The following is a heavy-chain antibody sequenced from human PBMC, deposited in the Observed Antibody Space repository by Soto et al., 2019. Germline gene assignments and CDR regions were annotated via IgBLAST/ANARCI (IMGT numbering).Heavy chain of an antibody. Sequence: PGGSLRLSCAASGFTFSNAWMNWVRQAPGKGLEWVAVIWYDGSNKYYADSVKGRFTISRDNSKNTLYLQMNSLRAEDTDVYYCARDLGSIAPLDVFDYWGQGTLVTVSS. CDR1: GFTFSNAW. V-gene: IGHV3-33*08. J-gene: IGHJ4*02. CDR3: ARDLGSIAPLDVFDY. D-gene: IGHD6-6*01. CDR2: IWYDGSNK.